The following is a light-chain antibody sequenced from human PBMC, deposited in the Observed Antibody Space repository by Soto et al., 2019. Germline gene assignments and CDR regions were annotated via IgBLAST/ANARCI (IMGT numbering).Light chain of an antibody. J-gene: IGKJ1*01. CDR2: GAS. V-gene: IGKV3D-15*01. Sequence: ETVMTQSPGTLSVSPGESATLSCGTSQSVSSNLAWYQQKPGQAPRLLIYGASTRATGIPARFSGSGSGTEFTLTISYLRPEDSAVYFCQQYDNSPRTFGQGTKVEIK. CDR1: QSVSSN. CDR3: QQYDNSPRT.